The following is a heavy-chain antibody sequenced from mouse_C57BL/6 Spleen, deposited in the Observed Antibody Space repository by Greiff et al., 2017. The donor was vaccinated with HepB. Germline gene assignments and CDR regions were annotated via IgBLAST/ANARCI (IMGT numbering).Heavy chain of an antibody. CDR3: ASYYYGSSFYAMDY. V-gene: IGHV1-42*01. Sequence: EVQLQQSGPELVKPGASVKISCKASGYSFTGYYMNWVKQSPEKSLEWIGEINPSTGGTTYNQKFKAKATLTVDKSSSTAYMQLKSLTSADSAVYYCASYYYGSSFYAMDYWGQGTSVTVSS. CDR1: GYSFTGYY. D-gene: IGHD1-1*01. CDR2: INPSTGGT. J-gene: IGHJ4*01.